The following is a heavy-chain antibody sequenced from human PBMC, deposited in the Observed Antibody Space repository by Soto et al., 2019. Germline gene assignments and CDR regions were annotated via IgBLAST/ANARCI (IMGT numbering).Heavy chain of an antibody. CDR1: GYTFTSYD. V-gene: IGHV1-8*01. D-gene: IGHD3-22*01. Sequence: QVQLVQSGAEVKKPGASVKVSCKASGYTFTSYDINWVRQAIGQGLEWMGWMNPNSGNTGYAQKFQGRVTMTRNTSISTAYMELSSLRSEDTAVYYCARARPVGDLREVVIKYLDYWGQGTLVTVSS. J-gene: IGHJ4*02. CDR2: MNPNSGNT. CDR3: ARARPVGDLREVVIKYLDY.